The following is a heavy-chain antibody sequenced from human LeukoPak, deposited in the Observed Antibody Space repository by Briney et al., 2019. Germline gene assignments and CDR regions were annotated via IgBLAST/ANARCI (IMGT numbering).Heavy chain of an antibody. J-gene: IGHJ6*03. D-gene: IGHD3-22*01. V-gene: IGHV4-39*01. CDR1: GGSISSSSYY. CDR2: IYYSGST. CDR3: ALYYYDSNYYYYYMDV. Sequence: SSETLSLTGTVSGGSISSSSYYWGWIRQPPGKGLEWIGRIYYSGSTYYTPSLKSRVTISVDTSKNQFSLKLSSVTAADTAVYYCALYYYDSNYYYYYMDVWGKGTTVTVSS.